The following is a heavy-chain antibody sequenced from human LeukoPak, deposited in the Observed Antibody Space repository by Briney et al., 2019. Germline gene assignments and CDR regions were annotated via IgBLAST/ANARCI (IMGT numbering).Heavy chain of an antibody. CDR1: GGFMSSSSYY. J-gene: IGHJ4*02. Sequence: AETLSLTCTLSGGFMSSSSYYWGWIRQPPGRGREWNGSIYYSGSTYSIASLKSRVTIYVDTSKNQFSLKLSSVTAADTAVYYCARNWIYWGQGTLVTVSS. CDR3: ARNWIY. CDR2: IYYSGST. V-gene: IGHV4-39*01. D-gene: IGHD2-2*03.